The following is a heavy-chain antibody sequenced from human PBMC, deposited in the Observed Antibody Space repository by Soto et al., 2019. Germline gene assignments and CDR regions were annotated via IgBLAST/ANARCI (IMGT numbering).Heavy chain of an antibody. Sequence: QVQLQESGPGLVKPSQTLSLPCTVSSGSISSGGYYWSWIRQHPGKGLEWIGYIYYSGITYYNPSIKSRVTISVATSKNQFSLKLSSVTAADTAVYYCARWPQLEPRFDYWGQGTLVTVSS. D-gene: IGHD1-1*01. CDR2: IYYSGIT. J-gene: IGHJ4*02. CDR3: ARWPQLEPRFDY. V-gene: IGHV4-31*03. CDR1: SGSISSGGYY.